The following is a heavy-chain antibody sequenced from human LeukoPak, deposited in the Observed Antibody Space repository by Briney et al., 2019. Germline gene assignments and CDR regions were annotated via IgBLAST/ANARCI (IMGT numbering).Heavy chain of an antibody. CDR3: ARHWTGTKSFDY. Sequence: GGSLRLSCEASGFTFSNYPMSWVRQAPGRGLEWVSVISESGDVTHYADAMKGRFTISRDNAKNTLNLQMNSLRAEDTAIYYCARHWTGTKSFDYWGQGTLVTVSS. D-gene: IGHD1-14*01. V-gene: IGHV3-23*01. CDR2: ISESGDVT. J-gene: IGHJ4*02. CDR1: GFTFSNYP.